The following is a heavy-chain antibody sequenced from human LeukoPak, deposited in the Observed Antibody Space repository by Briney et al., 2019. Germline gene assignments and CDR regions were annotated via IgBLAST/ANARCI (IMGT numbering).Heavy chain of an antibody. D-gene: IGHD5-18*01. V-gene: IGHV3-30*18. CDR1: GFTFSNYG. J-gene: IGHJ4*02. Sequence: GSLRLSCAASGFTFSNYGMHWVRQAPGKGLEWVAVISYYGSNKYYADSVKGRFTISRDNSKNALYLQMNSLRAEDTAVYYCAKDSTLGYSYGHLDYWGQGTLVTVSS. CDR2: ISYYGSNK. CDR3: AKDSTLGYSYGHLDY.